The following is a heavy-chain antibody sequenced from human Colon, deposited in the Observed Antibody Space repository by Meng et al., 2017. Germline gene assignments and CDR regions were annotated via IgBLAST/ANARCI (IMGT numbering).Heavy chain of an antibody. J-gene: IGHJ4*03. CDR3: VRVTSGSDHSPFGY. Sequence: GESLKISCAASGFTFSSYWMHWVRQAPGMGLVWVSRIDTDGSTTTYADSVKGRFTISRDNARNTLFLQMNSLRAEDTAVYYCVRVTSGSDHSPFGYWGQGTPVTVSS. V-gene: IGHV3-74*01. D-gene: IGHD1-26*01. CDR1: GFTFSSYW. CDR2: IDTDGSTT.